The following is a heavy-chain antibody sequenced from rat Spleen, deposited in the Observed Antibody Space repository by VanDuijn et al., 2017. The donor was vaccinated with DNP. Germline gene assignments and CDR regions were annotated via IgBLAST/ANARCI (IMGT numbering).Heavy chain of an antibody. J-gene: IGHJ4*01. CDR3: ARSLSAWASDA. Sequence: EVQLQESGPGLVKPSQSLSLTCSVTGYSITSGYGWNWIRKFPGNKLEWMGYINSAGSTNYSPPLKSQISITRDTSKNQFFLQLTSVTPEDTATYYCARSLSAWASDAWGQGASVTVSS. CDR2: INSAGST. V-gene: IGHV3-3*01. D-gene: IGHD4-6*01. CDR1: GYSITSGYG.